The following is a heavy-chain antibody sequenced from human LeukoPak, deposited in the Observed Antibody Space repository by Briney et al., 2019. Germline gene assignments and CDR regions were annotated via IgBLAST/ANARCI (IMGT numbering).Heavy chain of an antibody. CDR3: ARDLLGISAFDY. V-gene: IGHV3-74*01. CDR2: INSGGSST. D-gene: IGHD7-27*01. J-gene: IGHJ4*02. Sequence: GGSLRPSVAAPGSTSSSSGRPWVGQAPGRGLGWASRINSGGSSTSYADSVKGRFTISRDNAKNTLYLQMNSLRAEDTAVYYCARDLLGISAFDYWGQGTLVTVSS. CDR1: GSTSSSSG.